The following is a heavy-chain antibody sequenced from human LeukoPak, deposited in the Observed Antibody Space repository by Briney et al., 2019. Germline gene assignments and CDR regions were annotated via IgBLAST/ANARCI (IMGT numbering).Heavy chain of an antibody. Sequence: GGSLRLSCAASGFTFSDYYMTWFRQAPGKGLNWVSYIGSNGAITYYADPVKGRFTISRDNARNSLYLQMNSLRDADTAVYYCASSTVAGTYGFDIWGQGTSVTVSS. CDR1: GFTFSDYY. CDR3: ASSTVAGTYGFDI. V-gene: IGHV3-11*04. J-gene: IGHJ3*02. D-gene: IGHD6-19*01. CDR2: IGSNGAIT.